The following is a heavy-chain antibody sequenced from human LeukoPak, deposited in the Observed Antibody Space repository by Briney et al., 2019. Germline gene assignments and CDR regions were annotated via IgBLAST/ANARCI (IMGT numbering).Heavy chain of an antibody. D-gene: IGHD6-19*01. V-gene: IGHV4-39*01. CDR1: GGSFSGYY. CDR2: IYYSGST. J-gene: IGHJ4*02. CDR3: ASFAWSSSGRSFDY. Sequence: SETLSLTCAVYGGSFSGYYWGWIRQPPGKGLEWIGSIYYSGSTYYNPSLKSRVTISVDTSKNQFSLKLSSVTAADTAVYYCASFAWSSSGRSFDYWGQGTLVTVSS.